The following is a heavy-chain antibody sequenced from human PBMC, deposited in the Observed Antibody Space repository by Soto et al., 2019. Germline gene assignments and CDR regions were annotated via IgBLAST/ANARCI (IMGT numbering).Heavy chain of an antibody. J-gene: IGHJ4*02. CDR1: GFTFSAYW. CDR3: AREKRANGYFDY. CDR2: IKQAGSEK. V-gene: IGHV3-7*01. Sequence: EVQLVESGGGLVQTGGSLRLSCAASGFTFSAYWMSWVRQAPGKGLEWVANIKQAGSEKYYVDSVNGRFIISRDDTKNALCLQVNSLSVEDTAVYSRAREKRANGYFDYWGQGTLVTVSS. D-gene: IGHD6-25*01.